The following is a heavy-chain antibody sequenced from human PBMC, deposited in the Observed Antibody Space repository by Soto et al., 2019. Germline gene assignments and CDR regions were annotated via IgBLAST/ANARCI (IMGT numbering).Heavy chain of an antibody. CDR1: GFTFTSSA. Sequence: QMKLVQSGPEVKKPGTSVKVSCKASGFTFTSSAVQWVRQARGQRLEWIGWIVVGSGNTNYAQKFQERVTITRDMSTSTAYMELSSLRSEDTAVYYCAAERGVYSSSWDLFDYWGQGTLVTVSS. V-gene: IGHV1-58*01. CDR2: IVVGSGNT. D-gene: IGHD6-13*01. CDR3: AAERGVYSSSWDLFDY. J-gene: IGHJ4*02.